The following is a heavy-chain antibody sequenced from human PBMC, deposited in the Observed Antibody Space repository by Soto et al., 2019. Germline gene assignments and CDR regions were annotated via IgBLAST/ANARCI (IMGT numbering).Heavy chain of an antibody. J-gene: IGHJ6*02. CDR1: RDTFNKYA. CDR2: IIPIFSSR. CDR3: ARGETYLGV. Sequence: QVQLVQSGAEVKKPGSSLKVSCKTSRDTFNKYAFNWVRQAPGQGLEWMGWIIPIFSSRNYAEKFQGRVTITADDSTSTAYMELRSLRFEDMAVYYCARGETYLGVWGQGTTVTVSS. D-gene: IGHD3-16*01. V-gene: IGHV1-69*01.